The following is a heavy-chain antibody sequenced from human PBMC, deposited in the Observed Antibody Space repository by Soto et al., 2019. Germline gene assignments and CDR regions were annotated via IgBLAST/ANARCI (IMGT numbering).Heavy chain of an antibody. J-gene: IGHJ5*02. CDR1: GYTFISYD. D-gene: IGHD1-1*01. Sequence: QVQLVQSGAEVKKPGASVKVSCKASGYTFISYDINWVRQATGQGLEWMGRMNPNSGNTGHAQKFQGRATMTRNTSTSTAYMELSSLRSEDTAIYYCATAPQVRGFAPWGQGTLVTVSS. V-gene: IGHV1-8*01. CDR3: ATAPQVRGFAP. CDR2: MNPNSGNT.